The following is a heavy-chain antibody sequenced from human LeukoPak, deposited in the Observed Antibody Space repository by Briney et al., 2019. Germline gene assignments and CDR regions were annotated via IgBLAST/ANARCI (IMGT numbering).Heavy chain of an antibody. CDR2: IHHSGDT. CDR3: ARLIAADPQLDY. CDR1: GGSISSGGFY. V-gene: IGHV4-30-2*01. J-gene: IGHJ4*02. D-gene: IGHD6-13*01. Sequence: PSQTLSLTCTVSGGSISSGGFYWSWIRQPPGKGLEWIGYIHHSGDTYQNPSLKSRVTASSDRSKNEFYLKLSSVTAADTAVYYCARLIAADPQLDYWGQGTLVTVSS.